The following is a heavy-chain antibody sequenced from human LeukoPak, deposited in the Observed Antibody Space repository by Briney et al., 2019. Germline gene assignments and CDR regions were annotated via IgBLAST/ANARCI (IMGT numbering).Heavy chain of an antibody. J-gene: IGHJ4*02. D-gene: IGHD2-15*01. CDR2: IRYDGSNK. CDR1: GFTFSSYG. Sequence: GGSLRLSCAASGFTFSSYGMHWVRQAPGKGLEWVAFIRYDGSNKYYPDSVKGRVTIYRDNSKNTLYLQMNSLRAEDTAVYYCAKASPIVVVVAATDYWGQGTLVTVSS. CDR3: AKASPIVVVVAATDY. V-gene: IGHV3-30*02.